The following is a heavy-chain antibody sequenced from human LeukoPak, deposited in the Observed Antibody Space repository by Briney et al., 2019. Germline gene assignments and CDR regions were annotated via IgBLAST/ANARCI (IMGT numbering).Heavy chain of an antibody. CDR3: ARARRPDYYDSSGYDY. J-gene: IGHJ4*02. V-gene: IGHV1-46*01. Sequence: ASVKVSCKASGYTFTSYYMHWVRQAPGQGLEWRGIINPSGGSTSYAQKFQGRVTMTRDTSTSTVYMELSSLRSEDTAVYYCARARRPDYYDSSGYDYWGQGTLVTVSS. CDR2: INPSGGST. CDR1: GYTFTSYY. D-gene: IGHD3-22*01.